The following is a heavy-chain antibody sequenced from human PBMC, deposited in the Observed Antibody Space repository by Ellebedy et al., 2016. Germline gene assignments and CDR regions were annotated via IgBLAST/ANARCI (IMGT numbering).Heavy chain of an antibody. Sequence: SETLSLXXSVSGYGIIAGYYWGWVRQPPGKRLEWIGTIFHSGSTYYNPSLKSRLTISVDTSKNEFSLTLSSVTAADTAVYYCARDFPGVSAMWHWGQGTLVTVSS. CDR1: GYGIIAGYY. CDR3: ARDFPGVSAMWH. V-gene: IGHV4-38-2*02. D-gene: IGHD2-21*02. CDR2: IFHSGST. J-gene: IGHJ4*02.